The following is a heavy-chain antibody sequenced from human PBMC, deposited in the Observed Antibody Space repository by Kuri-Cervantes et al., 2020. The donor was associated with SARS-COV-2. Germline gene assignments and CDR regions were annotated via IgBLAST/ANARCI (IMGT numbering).Heavy chain of an antibody. CDR1: GFTFSSYS. CDR2: ISSSSTI. V-gene: IGHV3-48*01. Sequence: GESLKISCAASGFTFSSYSMNWVRQAPGKGLEWVSYISSSSTIYYADSVKGRFTISRDNAKNSLYLQMNSLRAEDTAVYYCARAWGGSYLVGFDYWGQGTLVTVSS. D-gene: IGHD1-26*01. J-gene: IGHJ4*02. CDR3: ARAWGGSYLVGFDY.